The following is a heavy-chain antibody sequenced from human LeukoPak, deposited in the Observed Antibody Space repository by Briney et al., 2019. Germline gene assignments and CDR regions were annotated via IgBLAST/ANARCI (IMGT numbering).Heavy chain of an antibody. V-gene: IGHV1-24*01. D-gene: IGHD3-9*01. CDR3: ATFNDILTGNFDY. CDR1: GYTLTELS. J-gene: IGHJ4*02. CDR2: FDPEDGET. Sequence: GASVKVSGKVSGYTLTELSMHWVRQAPGKGLEWMGGFDPEDGETIYAQKFQGRVTMTEDTSTDTAYMELSSLRSEDTAVYYCATFNDILTGNFDYWGQGTLVTVSS.